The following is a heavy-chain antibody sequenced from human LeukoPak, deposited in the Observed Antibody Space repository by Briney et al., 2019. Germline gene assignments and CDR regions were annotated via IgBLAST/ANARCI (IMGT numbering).Heavy chain of an antibody. CDR1: GFTFSDYY. J-gene: IGHJ4*02. CDR2: ISSSSSYT. D-gene: IGHD3-10*01. V-gene: IGHV3-11*06. Sequence: GGSLRLSCAASGFTFSDYYMSWIRQAPGKGLEWVSYISSSSSYTNYADSVKGRFTISRDNAKNSLYLQMNCLRAEDTAVYYCARTPGTYYYGSGRPEDFDYWGQGTLVTVSS. CDR3: ARTPGTYYYGSGRPEDFDY.